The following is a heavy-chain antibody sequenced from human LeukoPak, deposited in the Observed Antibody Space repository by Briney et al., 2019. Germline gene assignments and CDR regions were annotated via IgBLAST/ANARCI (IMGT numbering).Heavy chain of an antibody. V-gene: IGHV1-69*01. Sequence: ASVKVSCKASGGTFSSYAISWVRQAPGQGLEWMGGIIPIFGTANYAQKFQGRVTITADESTSTAYMELSSLRSEDTAVYYCARALPQYDFWSGYSSTYYYGMDVWGQGTTVTVSS. CDR3: ARALPQYDFWSGYSSTYYYGMDV. CDR2: IIPIFGTA. CDR1: GGTFSSYA. J-gene: IGHJ6*02. D-gene: IGHD3/OR15-3a*01.